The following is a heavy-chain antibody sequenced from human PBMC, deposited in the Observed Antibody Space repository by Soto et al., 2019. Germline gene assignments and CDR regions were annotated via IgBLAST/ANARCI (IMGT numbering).Heavy chain of an antibody. CDR1: GFTFSNYG. V-gene: IGHV3-33*01. CDR2: IRNDGSNE. D-gene: IGHD2-8*01. Sequence: QVQLVESGGGVVQPGRSLRLSCAASGFTFSNYGMHWVRQVPGKGLEWVACIRNDGSNEIYVDSVKGRFTISRDNSKNTLYLQMNSLRDEDTAMYDCARAGIYYWSGGFDYWGQGTLVTVSS. J-gene: IGHJ4*02. CDR3: ARAGIYYWSGGFDY.